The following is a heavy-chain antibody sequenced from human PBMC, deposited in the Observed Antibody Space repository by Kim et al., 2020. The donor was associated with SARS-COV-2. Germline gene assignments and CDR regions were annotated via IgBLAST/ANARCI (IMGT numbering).Heavy chain of an antibody. CDR1: GFTFSSYA. CDR3: AKDHPLTTVTTLGGNFDY. Sequence: GGSLRLSCAASGFTFSSYAMSWVRQAPGKGLEWVSAISGSGGSTYYADSVKGRFTISRDNSKNTLYLQMNSLRAEDTAVYYCAKDHPLTTVTTLGGNFDYWGQGTLVTVSS. J-gene: IGHJ4*02. D-gene: IGHD4-17*01. V-gene: IGHV3-23*01. CDR2: ISGSGGST.